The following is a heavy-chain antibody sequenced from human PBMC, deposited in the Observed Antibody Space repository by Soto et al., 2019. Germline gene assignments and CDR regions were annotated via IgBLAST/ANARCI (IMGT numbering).Heavy chain of an antibody. CDR3: AREGALKPFSS. Sequence: GGSLRLSCAASGFTFSSYGMHWVRQAPGKGLEWVAVIWYDGSNKYYADSVKGRFTISRDNSKSTLFLQMDSLRVEDTAVYYCAREGALKPFSSWGQGALVTVSS. CDR1: GFTFSSYG. J-gene: IGHJ5*02. V-gene: IGHV3-33*01. CDR2: IWYDGSNK.